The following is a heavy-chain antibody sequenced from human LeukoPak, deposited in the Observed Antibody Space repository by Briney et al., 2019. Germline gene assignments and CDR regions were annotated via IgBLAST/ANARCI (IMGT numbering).Heavy chain of an antibody. CDR1: GLTVNSSF. D-gene: IGHD3-16*01. V-gene: IGHV3-53*01. Sequence: PGGSLRLSCVVSGLTVNSSFISWVRQAPGKGLEWVSVFYSGGATYFADSVKGRFTMSRDNSKNTLYLQMNSLRAEDTGMYYCARAVGGGFYMDVWGKGTPVTVSS. CDR3: ARAVGGGFYMDV. J-gene: IGHJ6*03. CDR2: FYSGGAT.